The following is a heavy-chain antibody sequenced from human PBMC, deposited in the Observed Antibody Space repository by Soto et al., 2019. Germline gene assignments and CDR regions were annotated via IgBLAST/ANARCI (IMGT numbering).Heavy chain of an antibody. D-gene: IGHD3-10*01. V-gene: IGHV4-31*03. J-gene: IGHJ6*02. CDR3: ARHGFGPLHGLVDV. CDR2: IMYSGYS. Sequence: SETLSLSCTVSGVSISSGGYYWSCIRQHPGKGLEWIGYIMYSGYSAYNLSLKRRVTMSMDTSKTQFSLMLESVTATDTAVYYCARHGFGPLHGLVDVWGQGTTVT. CDR1: GVSISSGGYY.